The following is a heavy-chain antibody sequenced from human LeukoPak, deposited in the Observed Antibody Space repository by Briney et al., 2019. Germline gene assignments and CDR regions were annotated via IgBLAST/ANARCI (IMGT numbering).Heavy chain of an antibody. V-gene: IGHV3-33*08. CDR2: IWYDGSNK. D-gene: IGHD6-19*01. CDR3: ARDKERAVAPYYYYYYGMDV. J-gene: IGHJ6*02. Sequence: GGSLRLSCAASGFTFDDYAMHWVRQAPGKGLEWVAVIWYDGSNKYYADSVKGRFTISRDNSKNTLYLQMNSLRAEDTAVYYCARDKERAVAPYYYYYYGMDVWGQGTTVTVSS. CDR1: GFTFDDYA.